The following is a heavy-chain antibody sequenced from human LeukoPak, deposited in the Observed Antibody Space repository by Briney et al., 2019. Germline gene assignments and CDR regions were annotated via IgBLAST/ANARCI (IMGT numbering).Heavy chain of an antibody. J-gene: IGHJ3*02. V-gene: IGHV4-39*01. CDR3: AKPSRGWLQFDAFDI. CDR2: IYYSGST. CDR1: GGSISSSSYY. Sequence: PSETLSLTCTVSGGSISSSSYYWGWIRQPPGKGLEWIGSIYYSGSTYYNPSLKSRVTISVDTFKNQFSLKLSSVTAADTAVYYCAKPSRGWLQFDAFDIWGQGTMVTVSS. D-gene: IGHD5-24*01.